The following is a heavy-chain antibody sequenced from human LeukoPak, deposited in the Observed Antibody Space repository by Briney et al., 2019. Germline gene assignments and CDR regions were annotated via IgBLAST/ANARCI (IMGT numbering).Heavy chain of an antibody. J-gene: IGHJ5*02. Sequence: GASVKVSCKASGYTFTSYDINWVRQAPGQGLEWMGWMNPNSGNTGYAQKFQGRVTITRNTCISTAYMELSSLRCEDTAVYYCARGQGYSSSWGIDPWGQGTLVTVSS. V-gene: IGHV1-8*03. D-gene: IGHD6-13*01. CDR3: ARGQGYSSSWGIDP. CDR2: MNPNSGNT. CDR1: GYTFTSYD.